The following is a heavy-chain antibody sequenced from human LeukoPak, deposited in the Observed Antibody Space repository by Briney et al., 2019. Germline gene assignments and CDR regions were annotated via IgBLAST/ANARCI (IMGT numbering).Heavy chain of an antibody. D-gene: IGHD3-9*01. CDR3: ARWFTITSGDYDILTGSYHRGMDV. CDR2: INPNSGGT. Sequence: ASVKVSCKASGYTFTGYFIHWVRQAPGQGLEWMGWINPNSGGTNYAQKFQGRVTMTRDTSISTACMELSRLTSDDTAVYYCARWFTITSGDYDILTGSYHRGMDVWGQGTTVTVSS. J-gene: IGHJ6*02. CDR1: GYTFTGYF. V-gene: IGHV1-2*02.